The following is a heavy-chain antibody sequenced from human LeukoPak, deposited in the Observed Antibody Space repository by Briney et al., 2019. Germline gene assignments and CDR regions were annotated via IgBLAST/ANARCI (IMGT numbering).Heavy chain of an antibody. CDR3: AKTMTAGYSSGPSDY. V-gene: IGHV3-23*01. J-gene: IGHJ4*02. Sequence: PGGSLRLSCAASGFTFSSYAMSWVRQAPGKGLEWVSVISGGGGITYSVDSVKGRFTISRDNAKNTLYLLMNSLRAEDTAVFYCAKTMTAGYSSGPSDYWGQGTLVTVSS. CDR1: GFTFSSYA. CDR2: ISGGGGIT. D-gene: IGHD6-19*01.